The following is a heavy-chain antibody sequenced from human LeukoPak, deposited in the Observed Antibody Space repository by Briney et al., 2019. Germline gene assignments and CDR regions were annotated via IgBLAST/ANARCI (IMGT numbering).Heavy chain of an antibody. V-gene: IGHV4-59*08. CDR3: ARHRRDGYNPTGNFDY. CDR2: IYYSGST. Sequence: SETLSLTCTVSGGSISSYYWSWIRQPPGKGLEWIGYIYYSGSTNYNPSLKSRVTMSVDTSKNQFSLKLSSVTAADTAVYYCARHRRDGYNPTGNFDYWGQGTLVTVSS. D-gene: IGHD5-24*01. CDR1: GGSISSYY. J-gene: IGHJ4*02.